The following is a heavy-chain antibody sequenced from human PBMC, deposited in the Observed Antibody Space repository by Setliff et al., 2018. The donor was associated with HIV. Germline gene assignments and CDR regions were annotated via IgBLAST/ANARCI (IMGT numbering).Heavy chain of an antibody. Sequence: PSETLSLTCTVSGGSISSYYWSWIRQPPGKGLEWIGYIYYSGSTNYNPSLKNRVTISIDTSKKQFSLNLSSVTAADTAVYYCARDAGGSVGNYYFDYWGQGTLGTVSS. D-gene: IGHD2-15*01. V-gene: IGHV4-59*01. CDR1: GGSISSYY. CDR3: ARDAGGSVGNYYFDY. CDR2: IYYSGST. J-gene: IGHJ4*02.